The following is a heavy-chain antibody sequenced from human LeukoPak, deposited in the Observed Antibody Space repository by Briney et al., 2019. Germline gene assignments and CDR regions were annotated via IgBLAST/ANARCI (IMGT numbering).Heavy chain of an antibody. Sequence: SQTLSLTCTVSGGSISSGGYYWSWIRQHPGKGLEWIGYVYYSGSTYYNPSLKSRVTISVDTSKNQFSLKLSSVTAADTAVYYCARGWRWRFDYWGQGTLVTVSS. J-gene: IGHJ4*02. CDR1: GGSISSGGYY. CDR2: VYYSGST. D-gene: IGHD5-24*01. V-gene: IGHV4-31*03. CDR3: ARGWRWRFDY.